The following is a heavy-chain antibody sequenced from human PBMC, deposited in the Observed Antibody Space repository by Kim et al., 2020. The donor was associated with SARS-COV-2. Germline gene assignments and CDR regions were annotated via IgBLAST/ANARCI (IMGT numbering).Heavy chain of an antibody. J-gene: IGHJ4*02. Sequence: SETLSLTCSVSGDSVSSSSYCWSWIRQPPGKGLEWIGDICYSSGSTNYNPSLKSRITMSVDTSKNQFSLKLMSVTAADTAVYYCARDRRYCSSGDCYRGSTDRWGRGTLVTVSS. V-gene: IGHV4-61*01. CDR1: GDSVSSSSYC. CDR3: ARDRRYCSSGDCYRGSTDR. D-gene: IGHD2-2*01. CDR2: ICYSSGST.